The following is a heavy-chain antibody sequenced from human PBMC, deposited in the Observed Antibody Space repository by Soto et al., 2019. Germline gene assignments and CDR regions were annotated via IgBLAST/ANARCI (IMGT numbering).Heavy chain of an antibody. CDR1: GFTFDSYS. D-gene: IGHD5-18*01. Sequence: GGSLRLSCAASGFTFDSYSMNWVRQAPGKGLEWVSYIDSSSSNKHYADSVKGRFTISRDNAKNALYLQMSSLRDEDTAVYYCARDDDSPMALNLDYRGQGTLVTVSS. J-gene: IGHJ4*02. CDR2: IDSSSSNK. CDR3: ARDDDSPMALNLDY. V-gene: IGHV3-48*02.